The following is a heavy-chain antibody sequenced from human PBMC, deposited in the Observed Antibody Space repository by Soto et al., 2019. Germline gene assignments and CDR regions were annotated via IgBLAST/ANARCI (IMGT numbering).Heavy chain of an antibody. CDR3: ARVNDYGVDFDY. Sequence: SETLSLTCTVSGGSISSGGYYWIWIRQHPGTGLEWIGTIYYSGSTYYNPSLKSRVTISVDTSKNQFSLKLNSVTAADTAVYYCARVNDYGVDFDYWGQGTLVTVSS. V-gene: IGHV4-39*01. CDR1: GGSISSGGYY. CDR2: IYYSGST. D-gene: IGHD4-17*01. J-gene: IGHJ4*02.